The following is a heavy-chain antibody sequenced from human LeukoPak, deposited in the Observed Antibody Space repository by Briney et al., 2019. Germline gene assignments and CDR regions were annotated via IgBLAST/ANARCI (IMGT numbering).Heavy chain of an antibody. V-gene: IGHV3-64*01. D-gene: IGHD6-13*01. Sequence: GGSLRLSCAASGFTFSSYAMHWVRQAPGKGLEYVSAISSNGGSTYYANSVKGRFTISRDNSKNTLYLQMGSLRAEDTAVYYCARDGSSSWVYYYYYYMDVWGKGTTVTVSS. CDR2: ISSNGGST. J-gene: IGHJ6*03. CDR3: ARDGSSSWVYYYYYYMDV. CDR1: GFTFSSYA.